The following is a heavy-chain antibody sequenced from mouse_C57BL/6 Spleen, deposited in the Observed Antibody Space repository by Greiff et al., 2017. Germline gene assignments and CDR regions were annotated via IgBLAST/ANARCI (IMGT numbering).Heavy chain of an antibody. D-gene: IGHD1-1*01. CDR3: ASPITTVYFDY. Sequence: VQLQQSGAELVKPGASVKLSCTASGFNIKAYYMHWVKQRTEPGLEWIGRIDPEDGETKSAPTFPGKATITADTSSNTAYLQLISLTAYDTAVYYCASPITTVYFDYWGQGTTLTVSS. CDR2: IDPEDGET. CDR1: GFNIKAYY. V-gene: IGHV14-2*01. J-gene: IGHJ2*01.